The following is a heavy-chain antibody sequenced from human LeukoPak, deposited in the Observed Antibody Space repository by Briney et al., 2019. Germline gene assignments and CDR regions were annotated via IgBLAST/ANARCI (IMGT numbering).Heavy chain of an antibody. CDR1: GYTFTGYY. CDR3: ARVGAAHTNWFDP. Sequence: GASVKVSCKASGYTFTGYYMHWVRQAPGQGLEWMGWINPNSGGTNYAQKFQGRVTMTRDTSISTAYMELSRLRSDDTAVYYCARVGAAHTNWFDPWGQGTLVTVSS. J-gene: IGHJ5*02. D-gene: IGHD6-6*01. CDR2: INPNSGGT. V-gene: IGHV1-2*02.